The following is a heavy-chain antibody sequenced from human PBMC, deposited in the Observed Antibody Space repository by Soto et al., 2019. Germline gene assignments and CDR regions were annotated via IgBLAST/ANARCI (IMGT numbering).Heavy chain of an antibody. CDR1: GYTFTGYY. D-gene: IGHD6-13*01. V-gene: IGHV1-2*04. CDR2: INPNSGGT. CDR3: ARGKRELVQTWFDP. J-gene: IGHJ5*02. Sequence: ASVKVSCKASGYTFTGYYMHWVRQPPGQGLEWMGWINPNSGGTNYAQKFQGWVTMTRDTSISTAYMELSRLRSDDTAVYYCARGKRELVQTWFDPWGQGTLVTVSS.